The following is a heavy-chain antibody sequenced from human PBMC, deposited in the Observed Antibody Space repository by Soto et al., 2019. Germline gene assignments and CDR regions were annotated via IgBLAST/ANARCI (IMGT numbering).Heavy chain of an antibody. D-gene: IGHD5-18*01. Sequence: GGSLRLSCAASGFTFSSYAMSWVRQAPGKGLEWVSAISGSGGSTYYADSVKGRFTISRDNSKSTLYLQMNSLRAEDTAVYYCAKDLPGSYGYPYYYYYMDVWGKGTTVTVSS. CDR3: AKDLPGSYGYPYYYYYMDV. V-gene: IGHV3-23*01. CDR1: GFTFSSYA. CDR2: ISGSGGST. J-gene: IGHJ6*03.